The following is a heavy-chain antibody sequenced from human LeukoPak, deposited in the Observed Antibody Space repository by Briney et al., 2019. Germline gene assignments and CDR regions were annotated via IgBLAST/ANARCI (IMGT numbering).Heavy chain of an antibody. CDR3: ARDGGLVGATRGGAFDI. V-gene: IGHV3-30-3*01. D-gene: IGHD1-26*01. CDR1: GFTFSSYA. Sequence: GGSLRLSCAASGFTFSSYAMHWVRQAPGKGLEWVAVISYDGSNKYYADSVKGRFTISRDNSKNTLYLQMNCLRAEDTAVYYCARDGGLVGATRGGAFDIWGQGTMVTVSS. J-gene: IGHJ3*02. CDR2: ISYDGSNK.